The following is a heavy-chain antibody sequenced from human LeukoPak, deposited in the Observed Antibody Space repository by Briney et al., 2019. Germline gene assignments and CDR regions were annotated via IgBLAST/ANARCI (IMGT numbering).Heavy chain of an antibody. CDR1: GFTFNSYW. CDR2: INGDGSST. J-gene: IGHJ5*01. CDR3: AREKGSSNYDS. D-gene: IGHD4-11*01. Sequence: TGGSLRLSCAASGFTFNSYWIHWVRQVPGKGLVWVSRINGDGSSTAYADPVKGRFTISRDNAKNTLYLQMNSLRAEDTAVYYCAREKGSSNYDSWGQGTLVTVSS. V-gene: IGHV3-74*03.